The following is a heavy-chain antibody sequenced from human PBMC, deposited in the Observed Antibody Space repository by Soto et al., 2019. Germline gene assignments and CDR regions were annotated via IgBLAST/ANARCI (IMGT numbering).Heavy chain of an antibody. CDR1: GYTFTSYY. V-gene: IGHV1-46*01. J-gene: IGHJ4*02. CDR3: ARASGGVVTPIGY. CDR2: INPSGGST. Sequence: QVQLVQSGAEVKKPGASVKVSCKASGYTFTSYYMHWVRQAPGQGLEWMGIINPSGGSTSYAQKFQGRVTMTRDTSASTVYMQLSSRRCEDTAVYYCARASGGVVTPIGYWGQGTLVTVSS. D-gene: IGHD2-15*01.